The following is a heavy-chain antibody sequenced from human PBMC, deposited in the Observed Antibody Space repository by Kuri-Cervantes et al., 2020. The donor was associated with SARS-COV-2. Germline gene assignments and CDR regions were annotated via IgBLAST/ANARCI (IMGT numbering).Heavy chain of an antibody. CDR3: AKSPKTGITIFGVVINYYYMDV. CDR1: GYTFNIYD. Sequence: ASVKVSCKAFGYTFNIYDINWVRQAPGQGLEWMGWINPNSGVTGYAQKFQGRVIMTRDTSRNTAYTELNSPRAEDTAVYYCAKSPKTGITIFGVVINYYYMDVWGKGTTVTVSS. CDR2: INPNSGVT. J-gene: IGHJ6*03. D-gene: IGHD3-3*01. V-gene: IGHV1-8*02.